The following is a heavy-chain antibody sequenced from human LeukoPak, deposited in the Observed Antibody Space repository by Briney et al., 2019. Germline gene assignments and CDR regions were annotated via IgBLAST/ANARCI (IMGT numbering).Heavy chain of an antibody. D-gene: IGHD3-22*01. CDR1: GFSFSSYS. CDR3: QGGYYDSSGYYQYYFDY. Sequence: NPGGSLSLSCAASGFSFSSYSINWVRQAPGKGLEWVSFISTSSSYIYYADSVKGRFTISRDNARNSLYLQMNSLRAEDTAVYYCQGGYYDSSGYYQYYFDYWGQGTLVTVSS. J-gene: IGHJ4*02. CDR2: ISTSSSYI. V-gene: IGHV3-21*04.